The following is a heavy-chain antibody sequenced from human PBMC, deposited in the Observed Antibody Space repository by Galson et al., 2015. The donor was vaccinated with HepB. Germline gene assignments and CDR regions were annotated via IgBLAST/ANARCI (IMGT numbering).Heavy chain of an antibody. CDR2: MNPNSGNT. CDR3: ARVNVLRFLEWLLYADHDAFDI. Sequence: SVKVSCKASGYTFTSYDINWVRQATGQGLEWMGWMNPNSGNTGYAQKFQGRVTMTRNTSISTAYMELSSLRSEDTAVYYCARVNVLRFLEWLLYADHDAFDIWGQGTMVTVSS. CDR1: GYTFTSYD. J-gene: IGHJ3*02. D-gene: IGHD3-3*01. V-gene: IGHV1-8*01.